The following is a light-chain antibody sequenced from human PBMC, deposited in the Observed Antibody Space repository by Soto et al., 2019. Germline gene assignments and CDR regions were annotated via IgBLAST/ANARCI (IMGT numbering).Light chain of an antibody. CDR2: RDN. J-gene: IGLJ1*01. CDR1: RSNIGSNT. CDR3: AAWDDSHNGLYG. V-gene: IGLV1-44*01. Sequence: QSFLTQPPSVSGTPGQRVTVSCSGGRSNIGSNTVHWYQQLPGAAPKLLIYRDNQRPSGVPDRFAASKSGTSASLAISGLQSEDEGDYYCAAWDDSHNGLYGLGTGTKV.